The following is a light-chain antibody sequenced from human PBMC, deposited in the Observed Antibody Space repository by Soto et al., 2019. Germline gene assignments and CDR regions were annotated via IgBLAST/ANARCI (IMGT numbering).Light chain of an antibody. CDR2: GAS. CDR3: LQHGTSPYT. V-gene: IGKV3-20*01. Sequence: EIVLTQSPGTLSLSPGERATLSCRASRGVTRSLAWFQQKAGQAPRLLIYGASTRATGIPDRFSGSGSGTDVTLIISRVEHEDFAVYYCLQHGTSPYTFGQGTKVDIK. CDR1: RGVTRS. J-gene: IGKJ1*01.